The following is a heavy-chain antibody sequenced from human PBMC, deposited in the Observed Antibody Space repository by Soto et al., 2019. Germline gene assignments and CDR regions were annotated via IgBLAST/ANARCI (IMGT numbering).Heavy chain of an antibody. CDR2: ISGYGGST. J-gene: IGHJ4*02. CDR1: GFTFGAHP. D-gene: IGHD4-17*01. Sequence: EVQLLESGGGLVQPGGSLTVSCAASGFTFGAHPMSWVRLAPGKGLEWVSTISGYGGSTYYPDSLKGRFIISRDNSKNTLYLQINTLRAEDLAIYFCAKQRTTVTTSFDYWGQGTLVTVSS. V-gene: IGHV3-23*01. CDR3: AKQRTTVTTSFDY.